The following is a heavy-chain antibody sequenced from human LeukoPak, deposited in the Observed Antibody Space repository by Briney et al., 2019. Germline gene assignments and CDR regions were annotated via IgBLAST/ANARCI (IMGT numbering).Heavy chain of an antibody. CDR1: GFTLSSYS. J-gene: IGHJ6*03. CDR2: ISSSSSYI. CDR3: ARTGEGLQRPYYYYYMDV. V-gene: IGHV3-21*01. D-gene: IGHD1-14*01. Sequence: GGSLRLSCAASGFTLSSYSMNWVRQAPGKGLEWVSSISSSSSYIYYADSVKGRFTISRDNAKNSLYLQMNSLRAEDTAVYYCARTGEGLQRPYYYYYMDVWGKGTTVTVSS.